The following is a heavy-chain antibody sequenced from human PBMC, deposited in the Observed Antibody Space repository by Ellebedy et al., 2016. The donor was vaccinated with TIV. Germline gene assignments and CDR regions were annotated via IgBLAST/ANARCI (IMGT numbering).Heavy chain of an antibody. CDR2: LGHEGIVK. D-gene: IGHD2-15*01. Sequence: GESLKISCAASGFTVSSNYMSWVRQAPGKGLEWLTVLGHEGIVKHYADSVKGRFTISTDDSRNTLSLQMNSLRVGDTAVYYCAKGGWLEYWGQGTLVTVSS. V-gene: IGHV3-33*06. CDR1: GFTVSSNY. CDR3: AKGGWLEY. J-gene: IGHJ4*02.